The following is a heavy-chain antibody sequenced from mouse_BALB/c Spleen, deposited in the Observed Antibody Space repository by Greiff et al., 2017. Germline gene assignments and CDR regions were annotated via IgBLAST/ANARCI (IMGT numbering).Heavy chain of an antibody. J-gene: IGHJ4*01. CDR1: GFSLTSYG. D-gene: IGHD1-2*01. V-gene: IGHV2-2*01. CDR3: AREGFITTATAMDY. Sequence: QVQLQQSGPGLVQPSQSLSITCTVSGFSLTSYGVHWVRQSPGKGLEWLGVIWSGGSTDYNAAFISRLSISKDNSKSQVFLKMNSLQTDDTARYYCAREGFITTATAMDYWGQGTSVTVSS. CDR2: IWSGGST.